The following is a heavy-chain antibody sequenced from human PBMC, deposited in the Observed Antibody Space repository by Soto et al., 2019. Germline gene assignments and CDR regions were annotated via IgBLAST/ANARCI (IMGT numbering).Heavy chain of an antibody. Sequence: GASVKVSCKASGYTFTSYDINWVRQATGQGLEWMGWMNPNSGNTGYAQKFQGRVTMTRNTSISTAYMELSSLRSEDTAVYYCASLPHDHHGSGSYYRAPFDYWGQGTLVTVSS. CDR3: ASLPHDHHGSGSYYRAPFDY. D-gene: IGHD3-10*01. CDR2: MNPNSGNT. V-gene: IGHV1-8*01. CDR1: GYTFTSYD. J-gene: IGHJ4*02.